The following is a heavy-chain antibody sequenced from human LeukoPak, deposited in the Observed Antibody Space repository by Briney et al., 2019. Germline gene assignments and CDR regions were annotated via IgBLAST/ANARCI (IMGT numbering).Heavy chain of an antibody. CDR1: GFTLISYW. V-gene: IGHV3-7*01. D-gene: IGHD3-10*01. CDR2: IKQDGSEK. J-gene: IGHJ6*03. Sequence: GGSLRLSCAASGFTLISYWMTWVRQAPGKGLEWVANIKQDGSEKYYVDSVKGRFTISRDNAKNSLYLQMNSLRADDTAVYYCARDLYMVRGVIITYYYYYMDVWGKGTTVTVSS. CDR3: ARDLYMVRGVIITYYYYYMDV.